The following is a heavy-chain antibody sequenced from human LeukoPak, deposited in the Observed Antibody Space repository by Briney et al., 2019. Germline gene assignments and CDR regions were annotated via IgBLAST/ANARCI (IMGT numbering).Heavy chain of an antibody. CDR1: GYTFTSYG. CDR2: ISAYNGNT. J-gene: IGHJ4*02. CDR3: ARDRPVLLWFGESELFDY. V-gene: IGHV1-18*01. Sequence: GASVKVSCKASGYTFTSYGISWVRQAPGRGLEWMGWISAYNGNTNYAQKLQGRVTMTTDTSTSTAYMELRSLRPDDTAVYYCARDRPVLLWFGESELFDYWGQGTLVTVSS. D-gene: IGHD3-10*01.